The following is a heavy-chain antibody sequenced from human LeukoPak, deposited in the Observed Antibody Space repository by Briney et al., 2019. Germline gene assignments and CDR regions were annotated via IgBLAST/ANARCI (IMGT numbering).Heavy chain of an antibody. CDR2: ISYDGSNK. J-gene: IGHJ6*02. Sequence: GGFLRLSCAASGFTFSSYGMHWVRQAPGKGLEWVAVISYDGSNKYYADSVKGRFTISRDNSKNTLYLQMNSLRAEDTAVYYCAKDLGRDCSSTSCYYYYGMDVWGQGTTVTVSS. CDR1: GFTFSSYG. V-gene: IGHV3-30*18. CDR3: AKDLGRDCSSTSCYYYYGMDV. D-gene: IGHD2-2*01.